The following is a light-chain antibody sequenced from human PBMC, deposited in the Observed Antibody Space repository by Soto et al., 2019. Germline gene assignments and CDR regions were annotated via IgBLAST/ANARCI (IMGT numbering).Light chain of an antibody. CDR3: HQYASSFGT. CDR1: QSVGHMF. J-gene: IGKJ1*01. V-gene: IGKV3-20*01. CDR2: DAY. Sequence: EIVLTQSPDTLSLSPGDRATLSCRASQSVGHMFLAWFQQKPGQAPRLLIFDAYRRATGIPDRFSGRGSGTNFALTISRLEPEDFALYYCHQYASSFGTFGQGTKVEIK.